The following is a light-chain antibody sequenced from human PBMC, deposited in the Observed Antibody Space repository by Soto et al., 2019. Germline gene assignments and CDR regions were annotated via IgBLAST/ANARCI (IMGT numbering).Light chain of an antibody. V-gene: IGKV3-20*01. CDR1: QSVRSSF. CDR2: GAS. J-gene: IGKJ4*01. Sequence: EIVLTQSPGTLSLSPGERATLSCRASQSVRSSFLAWYQQKPGQAPMLLIYGASSRATGIPDRFSGSGSGTDFTLTISRLEPEDFAVYFCQQYNSSPLTFGGGTKVEIK. CDR3: QQYNSSPLT.